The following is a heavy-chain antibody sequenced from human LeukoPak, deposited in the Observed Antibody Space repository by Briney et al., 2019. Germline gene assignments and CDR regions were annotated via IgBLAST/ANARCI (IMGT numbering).Heavy chain of an antibody. CDR2: ISAYNGNT. D-gene: IGHD3-10*01. J-gene: IGHJ4*02. Sequence: ASVKVSCKASGYTFTSYGISWVRQAPGQGLEWMGWISAYNGNTNYAQKLQGRVTMTTDTSTSTAYMELRSLRSDDTAVYYCAREYYGSGSYYPFDYWAQGTLVTVSS. CDR1: GYTFTSYG. CDR3: AREYYGSGSYYPFDY. V-gene: IGHV1-18*01.